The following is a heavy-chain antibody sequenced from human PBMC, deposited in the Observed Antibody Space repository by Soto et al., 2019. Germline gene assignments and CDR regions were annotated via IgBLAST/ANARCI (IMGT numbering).Heavy chain of an antibody. CDR1: GFTFNSYA. V-gene: IGHV3-23*01. CDR3: AQDRLAGNFDY. CDR2: ISATGGST. J-gene: IGHJ4*02. Sequence: PGGSLRLSCAASGFTFNSYAMNWVRQAPGKGLEWVGIISATGGSTYYSDSVKGRFTIFRDNSKNPLSLQMNGLRVEDTAAYYCAQDRLAGNFDYWGQGTQVPVSS.